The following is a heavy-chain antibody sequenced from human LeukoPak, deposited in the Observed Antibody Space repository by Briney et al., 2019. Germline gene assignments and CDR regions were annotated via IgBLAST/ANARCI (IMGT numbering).Heavy chain of an antibody. CDR1: GFTFSSYS. J-gene: IGHJ4*02. Sequence: LRLSCAASGFTFSSYSMNWVRQHPGKGLEWIGYIYYSGSTYYNPSLKSRVTISVDTSKNQFSLKLSSVTAADTAVYYCARALSPLLRYFDWLPYFDYWGQGTLVTVFS. D-gene: IGHD3-9*01. CDR3: ARALSPLLRYFDWLPYFDY. CDR2: IYYSGST. V-gene: IGHV4-31*02.